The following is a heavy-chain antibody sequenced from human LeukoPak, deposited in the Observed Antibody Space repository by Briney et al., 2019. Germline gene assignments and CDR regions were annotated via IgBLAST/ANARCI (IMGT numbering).Heavy chain of an antibody. Sequence: GGSLKLSYAASGFTFSSYSMNWVRQAPGKGLEGVSSISSSSSYIHSADSVRGRFTISRDNAKNSLFLQMNSLRAEDTAVYYCARDEWGDAFDIWGQGTMVTVFS. J-gene: IGHJ3*02. CDR3: ARDEWGDAFDI. D-gene: IGHD1-26*01. V-gene: IGHV3-21*01. CDR1: GFTFSSYS. CDR2: ISSSSSYI.